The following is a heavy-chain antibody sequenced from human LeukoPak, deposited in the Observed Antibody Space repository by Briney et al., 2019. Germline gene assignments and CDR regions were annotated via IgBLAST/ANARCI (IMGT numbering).Heavy chain of an antibody. CDR1: GFSFSNHN. CDR2: ISGDSTYI. CDR3: ARTYYDILTAYNPYFDQ. V-gene: IGHV3-21*01. D-gene: IGHD3-9*01. Sequence: KPGGSLRLSGAASGFSFSNHNFVWVRQAPGKGLEWVSSISGDSTYIFYADSVKGRFTISRDNAKNSLYLQMISLRAEDTAVYYCARTYYDILTAYNPYFDQWGQGTLVTVSS. J-gene: IGHJ4*02.